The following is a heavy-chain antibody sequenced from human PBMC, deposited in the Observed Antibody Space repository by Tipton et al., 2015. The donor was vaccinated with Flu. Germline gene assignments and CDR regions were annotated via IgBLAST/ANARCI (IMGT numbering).Heavy chain of an antibody. D-gene: IGHD3-16*01. V-gene: IGHV3-48*02. CDR3: ARVGNYLRFGFDH. J-gene: IGHJ4*02. Sequence: SVKGRFTISRDNAKNSLYLQMNSLRDEDTAIYYCARVGNYLRFGFDHWGQGSLVTVSS.